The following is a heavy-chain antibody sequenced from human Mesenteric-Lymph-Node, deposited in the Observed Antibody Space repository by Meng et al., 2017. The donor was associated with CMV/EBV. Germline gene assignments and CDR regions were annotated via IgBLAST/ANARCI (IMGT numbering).Heavy chain of an antibody. CDR1: GFTLSSYA. V-gene: IGHV3-30*04. CDR3: ARDQGSYYFDY. J-gene: IGHJ4*02. Sequence: SCAASGFTLSSYAMHWVRQAPGKGLEWVAVISYEGTNKYYADPVKGRFTISRDNSKNTLYLQMNSLRAEDTAIYYCARDQGSYYFDYWGQGTLVTVSS. D-gene: IGHD1-26*01. CDR2: ISYEGTNK.